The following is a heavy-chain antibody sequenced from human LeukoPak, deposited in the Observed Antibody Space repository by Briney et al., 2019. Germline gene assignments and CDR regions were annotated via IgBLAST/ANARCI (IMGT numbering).Heavy chain of an antibody. CDR2: IYYSGST. D-gene: IGHD3-10*01. V-gene: IGHV4-30-4*01. CDR1: GGSISSGDYY. Sequence: SQTLSLTCTVSGGSISSGDYYWSWIRQPPGKGLEWIGYIYYSGSTYYNPSLKSRVTISVDTSKNQFSLKLSSVTAADTAVYYCARVSGARNVLLWFREENWFDPWGQGTLVTVSS. CDR3: ARVSGARNVLLWFREENWFDP. J-gene: IGHJ5*02.